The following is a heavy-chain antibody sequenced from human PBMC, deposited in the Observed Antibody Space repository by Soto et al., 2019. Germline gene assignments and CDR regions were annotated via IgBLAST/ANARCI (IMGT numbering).Heavy chain of an antibody. Sequence: GGSLRLSCAASGFTFRSYSMNWVRQAPGKGLEWVSSISSSSFSINYADSVKGRFSISRDNAQNSLHLQMNNLRAEDTAVYYCARNESSNIYGMDVWRQGTTVTV. V-gene: IGHV3-21*01. CDR1: GFTFRSYS. J-gene: IGHJ6*02. CDR3: ARNESSNIYGMDV. D-gene: IGHD6-6*01. CDR2: ISSSSFSI.